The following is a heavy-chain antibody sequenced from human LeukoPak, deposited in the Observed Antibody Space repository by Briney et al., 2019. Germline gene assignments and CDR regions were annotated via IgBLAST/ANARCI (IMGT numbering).Heavy chain of an antibody. CDR2: IRSKANSYAT. Sequence: GGSLKLSCAASGFTFSGSAMHWVRQASGKGLEWVGRIRSKANSYATAYAASVKGRFTISRDDSKNTAYLQMNSLKTEDTAVYYCTPYYDYVWGSYRYPYYFDYWGQGTLVTVSS. CDR3: TPYYDYVWGSYRYPYYFDY. CDR1: GFTFSGSA. J-gene: IGHJ4*02. D-gene: IGHD3-16*02. V-gene: IGHV3-73*01.